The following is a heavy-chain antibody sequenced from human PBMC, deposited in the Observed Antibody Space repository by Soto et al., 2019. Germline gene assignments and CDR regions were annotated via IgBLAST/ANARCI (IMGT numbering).Heavy chain of an antibody. D-gene: IGHD5-18*01. V-gene: IGHV3-7*01. CDR3: ARDSRIQLALDY. Sequence: GGALRLSCAASGFTFSSYWMSWVRQAPGKGLEWVANIKQDGSEKYYVDSVKGRFTISRDNAKNSLYLQMNSLSAEDTAVYYCARDSRIQLALDYWGQGTLVTVSS. CDR2: IKQDGSEK. CDR1: GFTFSSYW. J-gene: IGHJ4*02.